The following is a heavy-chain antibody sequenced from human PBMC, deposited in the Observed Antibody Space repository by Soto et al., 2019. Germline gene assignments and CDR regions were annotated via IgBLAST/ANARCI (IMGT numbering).Heavy chain of an antibody. CDR2: IHAGSDNT. CDR3: PRDFVKFGMDV. CDR1: GSTFSATT. J-gene: IGHJ6*02. D-gene: IGHD3-16*01. Sequence: QVQFVQSGAEVKEPGASVRVSCKASGSTFSATTLHWVRQAPGQRPEWMGWIHAGSDNTEYSQKFQERFTITRDPSATLVYMDLRSLRSEDTALYYCPRDFVKFGMDVWGQGTTVTVSS. V-gene: IGHV1-3*01.